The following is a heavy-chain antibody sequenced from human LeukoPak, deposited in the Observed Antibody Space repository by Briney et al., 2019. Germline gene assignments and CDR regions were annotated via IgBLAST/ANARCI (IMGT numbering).Heavy chain of an antibody. Sequence: GGSLRLSCAASGFSFSTYWMHWVRQAPGKGLEWVSAISGSGGSTYYADSVKGRFTISRDNSKNTLYLQMNSLRAEDTAVYYCAKESYGSGRYFDYWGQGTLVTVPS. CDR2: ISGSGGST. D-gene: IGHD3-10*01. V-gene: IGHV3-23*01. J-gene: IGHJ4*02. CDR1: GFSFSTYW. CDR3: AKESYGSGRYFDY.